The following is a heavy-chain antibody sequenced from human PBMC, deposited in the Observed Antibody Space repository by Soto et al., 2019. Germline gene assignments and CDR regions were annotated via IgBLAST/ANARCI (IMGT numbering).Heavy chain of an antibody. CDR1: GFTVSSHY. D-gene: IGHD7-27*01. CDR3: ASDLGKVTGDI. V-gene: IGHV3-66*01. Sequence: EVQLVESGGGSVQPGGSLRLSCAASGFTVSSHYMSWVRQAPGKGLEWVSVFYMDGTTHYADSVKGRFTISRDNSKNTIYFQMNSVRVEDTDVYYCASDLGKVTGDIWGQGTMVTVSS. CDR2: FYMDGTT. J-gene: IGHJ3*02.